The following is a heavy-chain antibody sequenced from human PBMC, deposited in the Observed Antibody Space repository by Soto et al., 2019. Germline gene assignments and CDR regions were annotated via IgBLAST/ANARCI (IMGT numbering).Heavy chain of an antibody. J-gene: IGHJ5*02. CDR1: GFTFSNAW. CDR3: TTDRAQYSRRLAFDP. Sequence: PVGSLRLSCAASGFTFSNAWMSWVRQAPGKGLEWVGRIKRKSDGGTTEYAAPVKGRFTISRDDSKNTVYLQMNSLKTEDTTVYYCTTDRAQYSRRLAFDPWGQGTLVTVSS. D-gene: IGHD6-6*01. V-gene: IGHV3-15*01. CDR2: IKRKSDGGTT.